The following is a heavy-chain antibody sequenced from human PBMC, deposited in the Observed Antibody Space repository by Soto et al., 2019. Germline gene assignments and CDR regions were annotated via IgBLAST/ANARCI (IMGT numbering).Heavy chain of an antibody. CDR1: GFSIPDYG. CDR2: FTGGNGKT. Sequence: EVQLLESGGGSVQPGGSLKLSCGVSGFSIPDYGVTWVRQPPGKGLEWVSGFTGGNGKTFYADSVRGRFTLFREDSRNTVYLQMDSLRVEDTAVYYCTRWNGFGDSWGQGTLVTVAS. J-gene: IGHJ4*02. CDR3: TRWNGFGDS. D-gene: IGHD1-1*01. V-gene: IGHV3-23*01.